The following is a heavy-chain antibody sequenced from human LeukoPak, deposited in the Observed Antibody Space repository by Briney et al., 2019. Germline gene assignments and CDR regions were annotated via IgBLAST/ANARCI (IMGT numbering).Heavy chain of an antibody. D-gene: IGHD1-26*01. CDR1: GFTFSTYW. J-gene: IGHJ4*02. V-gene: IGHV3-7*05. CDR2: IKQDGSEK. CDR3: ARGAPYRDSDDY. Sequence: PGGSLRLSCAASGFTFSTYWMSWVRQAPGKGLEWVANIKQDGSEKYYVGTVKGRFTMSRDNAKNSLYLQMNSLRTEDTAVYYCARGAPYRDSDDYWGQGTLVTVSS.